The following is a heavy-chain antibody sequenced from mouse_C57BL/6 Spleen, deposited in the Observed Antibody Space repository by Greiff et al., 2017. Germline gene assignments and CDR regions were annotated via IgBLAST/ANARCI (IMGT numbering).Heavy chain of an antibody. Sequence: EVNVVESGGGLVRPGGSLTLSCAASGFTFSDYYMYWVRQTPEKRLEWVAYISNGGCNTYSPDTVKGRFTISRDNSKNTLYLQMSRLKSEDTAMYYCARPYYYYGTLHWYFDVWGTGTTVTVSS. CDR2: ISNGGCNT. CDR3: ARPYYYYGTLHWYFDV. V-gene: IGHV5-12*01. D-gene: IGHD1-1*01. J-gene: IGHJ1*03. CDR1: GFTFSDYY.